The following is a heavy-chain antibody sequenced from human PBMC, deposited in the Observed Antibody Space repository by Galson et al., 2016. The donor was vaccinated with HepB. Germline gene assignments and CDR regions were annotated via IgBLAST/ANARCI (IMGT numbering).Heavy chain of an antibody. D-gene: IGHD6-19*01. CDR2: ISYDGDNE. J-gene: IGHJ4*02. Sequence: SLRLSCAGSGFTFSSYAVHWVRQPPGKGLEWVAAISYDGDNEYYADSLKGRYTISGDNSRNTVYLHMSSLRRDDTAVYYCARGSSAVDATEVGLDYWGQGSLVIVS. CDR3: ARGSSAVDATEVGLDY. CDR1: GFTFSSYA. V-gene: IGHV3-30-3*01.